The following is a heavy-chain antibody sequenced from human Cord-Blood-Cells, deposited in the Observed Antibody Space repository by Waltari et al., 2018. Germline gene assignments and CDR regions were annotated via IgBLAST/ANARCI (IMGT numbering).Heavy chain of an antibody. D-gene: IGHD7-27*01. CDR3: ARHQTGDLTNFDL. Sequence: QLQLQESGPGLVKPSETLSLTCPVSGGSISSSSYYWGWIRQPPGNGLGWIGSIYFSGSTYYNPSLKSRVTISVDTSKNQFSLKLSSVTAADTAVYYCARHQTGDLTNFDLWGRGTLVTVSS. CDR2: IYFSGST. V-gene: IGHV4-39*01. CDR1: GGSISSSSYY. J-gene: IGHJ2*01.